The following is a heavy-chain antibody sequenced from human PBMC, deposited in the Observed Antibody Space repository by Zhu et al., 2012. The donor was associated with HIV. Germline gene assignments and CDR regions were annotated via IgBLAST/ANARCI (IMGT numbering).Heavy chain of an antibody. CDR3: ARLVGSWFRGQYFFYYYMDV. CDR1: GGSITSSNW. J-gene: IGHJ6*03. V-gene: IGHV4-4*02. CDR2: MYHSGST. Sequence: QVQLQESGPGLVKPSETLSLTCAVSGGSITSSNWWSWVRQPPGKGLEWIGEMYHSGSTNYNPSLKSRVTISVDKSKNSFSLKVTSVTAADTAVYFCARLVGSWFRGQYFFYYYMDVWGKGTTVTVSS. D-gene: IGHD2-21*01.